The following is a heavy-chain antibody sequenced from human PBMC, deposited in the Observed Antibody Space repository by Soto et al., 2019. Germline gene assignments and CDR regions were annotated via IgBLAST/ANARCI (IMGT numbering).Heavy chain of an antibody. Sequence: QVQLQQWGAGLLKPSETLSLTCAVYGGSFSGYYWSWIRQPPGKGLEWIGESNHSGSTNYNPSLNSRSTITVDTSQNQYSLKLSSVTAADTAGYYCADLSGWFDYWGQGTLVTVSS. CDR1: GGSFSGYY. CDR2: SNHSGST. V-gene: IGHV4-34*01. D-gene: IGHD6-19*01. J-gene: IGHJ4*02. CDR3: ADLSGWFDY.